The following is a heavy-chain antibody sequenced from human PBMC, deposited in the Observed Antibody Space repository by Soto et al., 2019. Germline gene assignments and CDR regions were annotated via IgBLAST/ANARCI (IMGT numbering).Heavy chain of an antibody. D-gene: IGHD1-26*01. CDR2: MNPNSGNT. V-gene: IGHV1-8*01. J-gene: IGHJ6*02. CDR3: ARQWELSGYYYGMDV. CDR1: GYTFTSYD. Sequence: ASVKVSCKASGYTFTSYDINWVRQATGQGLEWLGWMNPNSGNTGYAQKFQGRVTMTRDTSISTAYMELSSLRSEDTAVYYCARQWELSGYYYGMDVWGQGTTVTVSS.